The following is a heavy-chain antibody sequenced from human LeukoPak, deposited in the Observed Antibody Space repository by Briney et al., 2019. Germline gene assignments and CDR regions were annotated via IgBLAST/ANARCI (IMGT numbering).Heavy chain of an antibody. J-gene: IGHJ4*02. Sequence: ASAKVSCKASGYTFTSYDINWVRQATAQGLEWMGWMNPNSGNTGYAQKFQGRVTMTRNTSISTAYMELSSLRSEDTAVYYCATGDCSSTSCFYYWGQGTLVTVSS. CDR3: ATGDCSSTSCFYY. CDR2: MNPNSGNT. CDR1: GYTFTSYD. D-gene: IGHD2-2*01. V-gene: IGHV1-8*01.